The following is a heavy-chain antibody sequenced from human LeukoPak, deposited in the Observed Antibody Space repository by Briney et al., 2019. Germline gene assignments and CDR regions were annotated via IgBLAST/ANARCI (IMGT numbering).Heavy chain of an antibody. J-gene: IGHJ6*02. CDR1: GFTFSSYW. V-gene: IGHV3-74*01. D-gene: IGHD2-15*01. CDR3: ARVVAATVIYYYYGMDV. CDR2: INSDGSST. Sequence: GGSLRLSCAASGFTFSSYWMHWVRQAPGKGLVWVSRINSDGSSTSYADSVKGRFTISRDNAKNTLYLQMNSLRAEDTAVYYCARVVAATVIYYYYGMDVWGQGTTVTVSS.